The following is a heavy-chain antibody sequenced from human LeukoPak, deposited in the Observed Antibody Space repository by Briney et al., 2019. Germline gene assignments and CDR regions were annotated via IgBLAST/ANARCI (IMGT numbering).Heavy chain of an antibody. CDR1: GGSISSNSHY. CDR3: AREGKQQPRLRDRVDY. V-gene: IGHV4-39*07. CDR2: IYYSGST. J-gene: IGHJ4*02. D-gene: IGHD6-13*01. Sequence: SETLSLTCTVSGGSISSNSHYWGWIRQPPGKGLEWIGNIYYSGSTYYNPSLKSRVTISVDTSKNQFSLKLSSVTAADTAVYYCAREGKQQPRLRDRVDYWGQGTLVTVSS.